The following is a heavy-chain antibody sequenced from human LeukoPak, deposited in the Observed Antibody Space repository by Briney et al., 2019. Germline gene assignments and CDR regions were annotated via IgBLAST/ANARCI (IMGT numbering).Heavy chain of an antibody. D-gene: IGHD3-10*01. Sequence: SETLSLTCAVYGGSFRGYYWSWTRQPPGKGLEWIGEINHSGSTNYNPSLKSRVTISVDTSKNQFSLKLSSVTAADTAVYYCARGRYYGSSYFQHWGQGTLVTVSS. V-gene: IGHV4-34*01. CDR3: ARGRYYGSSYFQH. CDR1: GGSFRGYY. CDR2: INHSGST. J-gene: IGHJ1*01.